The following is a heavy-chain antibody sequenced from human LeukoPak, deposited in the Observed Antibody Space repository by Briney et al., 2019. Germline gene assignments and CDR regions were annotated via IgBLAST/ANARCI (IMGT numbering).Heavy chain of an antibody. CDR3: ARSNPNKNALDL. V-gene: IGHV3-7*01. D-gene: IGHD1-14*01. Sequence: GGSRRLSCAASGFSLNSYLMSWVRQAPGRGLEGVAKIKKDGSEESYLDSVKGRFTVSRDNAKNSLFLQMNSLRGEDTAVYYCARSNPNKNALDLWGQGTMVTISS. CDR2: IKKDGSEE. J-gene: IGHJ3*01. CDR1: GFSLNSYL.